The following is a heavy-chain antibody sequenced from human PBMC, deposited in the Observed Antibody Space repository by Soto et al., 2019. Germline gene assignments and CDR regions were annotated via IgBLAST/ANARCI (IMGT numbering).Heavy chain of an antibody. J-gene: IGHJ4*02. CDR2: ISSSSSTI. Sequence: GGSLRLSCAASGFTFSDYALNWVRQAPGEGLEWISYISSSSSTINFADSLKGRFTISRDNAKNTLYLQMNSLRAEDTAVYYCGRGASGSYRLDYWGQGTLVTVSS. V-gene: IGHV3-48*04. D-gene: IGHD3-10*01. CDR1: GFTFSDYA. CDR3: GRGASGSYRLDY.